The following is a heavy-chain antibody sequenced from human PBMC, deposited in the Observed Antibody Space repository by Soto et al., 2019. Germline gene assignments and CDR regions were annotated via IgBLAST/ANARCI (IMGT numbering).Heavy chain of an antibody. CDR3: AKNGPAYADAFDS. CDR1: GFIFASYA. V-gene: IGHV3-23*01. CDR2: ISGSAGTT. D-gene: IGHD2-8*01. Sequence: PGGSLRLSCSASGFIFASYAMSWVRQXPGKGLEWVSVISGSAGTTDYAGSVTGRFTISRDNSKNTLYLHMYSLKGEDTAVYYCAKNGPAYADAFDSWGQGTMVTVSS. J-gene: IGHJ3*01.